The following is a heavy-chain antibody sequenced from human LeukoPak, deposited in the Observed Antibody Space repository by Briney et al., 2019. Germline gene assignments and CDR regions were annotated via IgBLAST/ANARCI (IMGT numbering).Heavy chain of an antibody. V-gene: IGHV1-69*13. CDR1: GGTFSSYA. CDR2: IIPLFGTA. D-gene: IGHD3-10*01. J-gene: IGHJ4*02. CDR3: AREWAGYGSGSYYYY. Sequence: GASVTVSFTASGGTFSSYAISWVRQAPGQGPEWMGGIIPLFGTANYAQKFLGRVIITADESTSTTYMYLSSLKSEDTAVYYCAREWAGYGSGSYYYYWGQGTLVTVSS.